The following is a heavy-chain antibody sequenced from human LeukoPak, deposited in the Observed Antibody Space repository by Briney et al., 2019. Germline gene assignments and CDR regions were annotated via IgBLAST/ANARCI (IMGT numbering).Heavy chain of an antibody. J-gene: IGHJ4*02. CDR3: ARDLGYTHGFGY. Sequence: PGGSLRLSCAASGFNFNNNYMSGVRQAPGKGLEWVSIIYGGGATYYSDSVTGRFSISRDNSNNTLYLQMNSLRAEDTAVYYCARDLGYTHGFGYWGQGPLVTVSS. CDR1: GFNFNNNY. V-gene: IGHV3-53*01. D-gene: IGHD5-18*01. CDR2: IYGGGAT.